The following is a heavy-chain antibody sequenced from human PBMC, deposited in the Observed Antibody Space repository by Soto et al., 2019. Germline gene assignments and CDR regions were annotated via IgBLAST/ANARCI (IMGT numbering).Heavy chain of an antibody. J-gene: IGHJ5*02. CDR2: IYYSGST. D-gene: IGHD2-15*01. CDR3: ARSVVAATRWLDP. Sequence: SSETLSLTCTVSGGSISSGSYYWGWIRQPPGKGLEWIGSIYYSGSTYYNPSLKSRVTISVDTSKNQFSLKLSSVTAADTAVYYCARSVVAATRWLDPWGQGTLVTVSS. V-gene: IGHV4-39*01. CDR1: GGSISSGSYY.